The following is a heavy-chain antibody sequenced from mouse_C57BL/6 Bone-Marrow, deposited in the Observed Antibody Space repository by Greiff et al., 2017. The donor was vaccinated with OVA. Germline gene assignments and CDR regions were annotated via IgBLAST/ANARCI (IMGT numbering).Heavy chain of an antibody. CDR2: LNPYNGGT. D-gene: IGHD1-1*01. J-gene: IGHJ4*01. CDR1: GYTFTDYY. CDR3: ARFTTVVAPMVCDY. V-gene: IGHV1-19*01. Sequence: EVQLQQSGPVLVKPGASVKMSCKASGYTFTDYYMNWVKQSHGKSLEWIGVLNPYNGGTRYNQKFKGKATLTVDKSSSTAYMELNSLTSEDSAVYYCARFTTVVAPMVCDYWGQGTSVTVSS.